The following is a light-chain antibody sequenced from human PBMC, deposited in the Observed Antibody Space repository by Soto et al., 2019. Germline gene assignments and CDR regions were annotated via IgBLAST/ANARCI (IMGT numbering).Light chain of an antibody. CDR1: QSVSSSY. Sequence: EIVLTQSPGTLSLSPGERATLSCRASQSVSSSYLAWYQQKNGQAPRLLIYGASSRATGIPDRFSGSGSGTDFTLTISRLEPEDFAVYYCQQYGSSPTWTFGQGTKVDIK. V-gene: IGKV3-20*01. J-gene: IGKJ1*01. CDR3: QQYGSSPTWT. CDR2: GAS.